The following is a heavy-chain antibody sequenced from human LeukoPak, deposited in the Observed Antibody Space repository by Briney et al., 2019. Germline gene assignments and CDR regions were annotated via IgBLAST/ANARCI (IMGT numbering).Heavy chain of an antibody. J-gene: IGHJ5*02. Sequence: PGGSLRLSCAASGFSFSVFWMHWVRQVPGKGPVWVSRIKTDGSITDYADSVKGRFTISRDNAKNTLYLQMTSLRAEHTAVYYCARGDSGSYYTGPFRDPWGQGTLVTVSS. CDR1: GFSFSVFW. V-gene: IGHV3-74*01. CDR3: ARGDSGSYYTGPFRDP. D-gene: IGHD3-10*01. CDR2: IKTDGSIT.